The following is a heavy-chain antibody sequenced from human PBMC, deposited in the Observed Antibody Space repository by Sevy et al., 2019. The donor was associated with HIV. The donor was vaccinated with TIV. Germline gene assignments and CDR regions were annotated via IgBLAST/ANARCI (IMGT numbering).Heavy chain of an antibody. J-gene: IGHJ4*02. CDR2: ISSSSDYK. Sequence: GGSLRLSCAASGFTFSAYNMIWVRRAPGKGREWVSSISSSSDYKYYADSMKGRFTISRDNAKNSLSRQMDSLRAEDTAVYYCARSIGEGPLRFLGCLLPGDYWGQGTLVTVSS. V-gene: IGHV3-21*01. CDR1: GFTFSAYN. D-gene: IGHD3-3*01. CDR3: ARSIGEGPLRFLGCLLPGDY.